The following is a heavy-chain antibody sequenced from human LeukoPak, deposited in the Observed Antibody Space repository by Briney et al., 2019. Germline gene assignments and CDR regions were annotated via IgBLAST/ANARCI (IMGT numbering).Heavy chain of an antibody. CDR3: ARGGLVGATSGAFDI. Sequence: PGGSLRLSCAASGFTFSSYSMNWVRQAPGKGLEWVSSISSSSSYIYYADSVKGRFTISRDNAKNSLYLQMNSLRAEDTAVYYCARGGLVGATSGAFDIWGQGTMVTVSS. J-gene: IGHJ3*02. CDR1: GFTFSSYS. D-gene: IGHD1-26*01. V-gene: IGHV3-21*01. CDR2: ISSSSSYI.